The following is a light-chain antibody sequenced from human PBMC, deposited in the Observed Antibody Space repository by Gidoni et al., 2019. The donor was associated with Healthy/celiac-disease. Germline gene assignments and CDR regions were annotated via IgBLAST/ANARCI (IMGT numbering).Light chain of an antibody. CDR2: DAS. J-gene: IGKJ4*01. Sequence: DIQMTQSPSSLSASVGDRVTITCQACQDISNYLNWYQQKPGKAPKLLIYDASNLETGVPSRFSGSGSGTDFTFTISSLQPEDIATYYCQQYDNLPLTFXGXTKVEIK. CDR1: QDISNY. CDR3: QQYDNLPLT. V-gene: IGKV1-33*01.